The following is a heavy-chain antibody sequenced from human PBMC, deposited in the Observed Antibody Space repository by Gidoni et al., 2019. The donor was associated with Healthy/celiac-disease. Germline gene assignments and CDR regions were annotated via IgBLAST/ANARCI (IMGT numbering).Heavy chain of an antibody. J-gene: IGHJ4*02. Sequence: QVQLQESGPGLVQPSETLSLTCTVSGGSVSSGSYYWSWIRQPPGKGLEWIGYIYYSGSTNYNPSLKSRVTISVDTSKNQFSLKLSSVTAADTAVYYCARGAYGDFFDYWGQGTLVTVSS. CDR2: IYYSGST. D-gene: IGHD4-17*01. CDR1: GGSVSSGSYY. V-gene: IGHV4-61*01. CDR3: ARGAYGDFFDY.